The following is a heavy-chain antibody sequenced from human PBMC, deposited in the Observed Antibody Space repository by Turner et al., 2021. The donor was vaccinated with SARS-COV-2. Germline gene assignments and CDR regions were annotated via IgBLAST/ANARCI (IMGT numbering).Heavy chain of an antibody. Sequence: QVQLQESGPGLVKPSETLSPTCTVSGGSISTYYWDWIRQPPGKGLEWIGYIYYNGITNYNPSLKSRVTMSLDTSKKQFSLNLSSVTAADTAVYYCARGNHGLGRADIDYLGQGTLVTVSS. D-gene: IGHD3-10*01. CDR2: IYYNGIT. V-gene: IGHV4-59*01. CDR1: GGSISTYY. J-gene: IGHJ4*02. CDR3: ARGNHGLGRADIDY.